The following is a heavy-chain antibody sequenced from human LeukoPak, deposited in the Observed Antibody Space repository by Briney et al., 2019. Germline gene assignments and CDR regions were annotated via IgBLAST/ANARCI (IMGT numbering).Heavy chain of an antibody. D-gene: IGHD3-10*01. CDR3: ARGDRYYGSGSYYHFDY. V-gene: IGHV3-48*04. CDR2: ISSSGSTI. Sequence: PGGSLRLSCAASGFTFSSYWMHWVRQAPGKGLVWVSYISSSGSTIYYADSVKGRFTISRDNAKNTLYLQMNSLRAEDTAVYYCARGDRYYGSGSYYHFDYWGQGTLVTVSS. CDR1: GFTFSSYW. J-gene: IGHJ4*02.